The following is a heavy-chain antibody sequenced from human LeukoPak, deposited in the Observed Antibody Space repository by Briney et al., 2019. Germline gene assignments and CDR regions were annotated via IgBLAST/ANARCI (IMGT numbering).Heavy chain of an antibody. V-gene: IGHV1-69*13. CDR2: IIPIFGTA. J-gene: IGHJ4*02. Sequence: ASVKVSCKASGYTFTGYYMHWVRQAPGQGLEWMGGIIPIFGTANYAQKFQGRVTITADESTSTAYMELSSLRSEDTAVYYCARDLGDSSGYLGYRFDYWGQGTLVTVSS. CDR3: ARDLGDSSGYLGYRFDY. CDR1: GYTFTGYY. D-gene: IGHD3-22*01.